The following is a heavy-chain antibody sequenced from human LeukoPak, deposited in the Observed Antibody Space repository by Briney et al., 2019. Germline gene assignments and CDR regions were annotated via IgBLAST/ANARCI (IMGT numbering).Heavy chain of an antibody. CDR1: GGSISSYY. CDR2: IYTSGST. V-gene: IGHV4-4*07. D-gene: IGHD3-22*01. CDR3: AGGPPIVVVGDNWFDP. Sequence: SETLSLTCTVSGGSISSYYWSWIRQPAGKGLEWIGRIYTSGSTNYNPSLKSRVTISVDTSKNQFSLKLSSVTAADTAVYYCAGGPPIVVVGDNWFDPWGQGTLVTVSS. J-gene: IGHJ5*02.